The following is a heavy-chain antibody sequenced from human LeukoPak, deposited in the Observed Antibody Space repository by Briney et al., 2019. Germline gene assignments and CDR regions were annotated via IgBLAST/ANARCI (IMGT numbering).Heavy chain of an antibody. Sequence: GGSLRLSCAASGFTFSSYGMHWVRQAPGKGLEWVAVIWYDGSNKYYADSVKGRFTISRDNSKNTLYLQMNSLRAEDTAVYYCARDPTLLWFGEPSEASELSFDYWGQGTLVTVSS. J-gene: IGHJ4*02. CDR3: ARDPTLLWFGEPSEASELSFDY. CDR1: GFTFSSYG. CDR2: IWYDGSNK. D-gene: IGHD3-10*01. V-gene: IGHV3-33*01.